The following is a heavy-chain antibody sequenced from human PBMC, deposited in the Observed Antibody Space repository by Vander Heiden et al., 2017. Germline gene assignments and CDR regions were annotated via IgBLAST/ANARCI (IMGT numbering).Heavy chain of an antibody. J-gene: IGHJ4*02. V-gene: IGHV3-21*02. Sequence: VQLVESGGGLVKPGGSLRLSCPASAFTFSSYSMRCVRQAPGKGLGWVSSISSSSTYIHYADSVKGRFTISRDNAKNSLCLQMNSRRVEDTAVYYCASRGYCGGDNCLHHFDYWGQGTLVTASS. CDR3: ASRGYCGGDNCLHHFDY. CDR1: AFTFSSYS. CDR2: ISSSSTYI. D-gene: IGHD2-15*01.